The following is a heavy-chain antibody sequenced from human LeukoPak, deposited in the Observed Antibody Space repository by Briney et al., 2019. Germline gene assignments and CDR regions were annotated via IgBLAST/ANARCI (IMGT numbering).Heavy chain of an antibody. CDR2: ISGSGGST. V-gene: IGHV3-23*01. CDR3: AKKSEYSSSPPDH. D-gene: IGHD6-13*01. J-gene: IGHJ5*02. CDR1: GFTFSSYA. Sequence: GGSLRLSCAASGFTFSSYAMSWVHQAPGKGLEWVSAISGSGGSTYYADSVKGRFTISRDNSKNTLYLQMNSLRAEDTAVYYCAKKSEYSSSPPDHWGQGTLVTVSS.